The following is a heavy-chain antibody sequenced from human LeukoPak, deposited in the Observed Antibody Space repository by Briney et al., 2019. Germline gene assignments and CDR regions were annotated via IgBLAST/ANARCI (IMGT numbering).Heavy chain of an antibody. D-gene: IGHD3-16*02. V-gene: IGHV4-39*01. J-gene: IGHJ6*03. CDR1: GGSISSSSYY. CDR2: IYYSGST. Sequence: SETLSLTCTVSGGSISSSSYYWGWIRQPPGKGLEWIGSIYYSGSTYYNPSLKSRVTISVDTSKNQFSLKLSSVTAADTAVYYCATRSLYTYYYYYMDVWGKGTTVTISS. CDR3: ATRSLYTYYYYYMDV.